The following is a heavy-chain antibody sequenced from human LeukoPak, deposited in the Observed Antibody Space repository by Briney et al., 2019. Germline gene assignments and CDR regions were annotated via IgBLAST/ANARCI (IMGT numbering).Heavy chain of an antibody. CDR3: ARVGGYSSGWYMWDYYYGMDV. J-gene: IGHJ6*02. D-gene: IGHD6-19*01. CDR2: INPSGGST. CDR1: GYTFTSYY. Sequence: ASVKVSCKASGYTFTSYYMHWVRQAPGQGLEWMGIINPSGGSTSYAQKFQGWVTMTRDTSISTAYMELSRLRSDDTAVYYCARVGGYSSGWYMWDYYYGMDVWGQGTTVTVSS. V-gene: IGHV1-46*01.